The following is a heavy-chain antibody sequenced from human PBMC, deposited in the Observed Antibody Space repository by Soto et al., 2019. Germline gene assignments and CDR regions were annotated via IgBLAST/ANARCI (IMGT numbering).Heavy chain of an antibody. CDR1: GGTFSTYS. J-gene: IGHJ3*02. V-gene: IGHV1-69*02. D-gene: IGHD2-21*01. CDR2: IIPMLGVR. Sequence: QVQLVQSGAEVKKPGSSVKVSCKDSGGTFSTYSMFWVRQAPGQGLEWMGRIIPMLGVRNYAQRFQDRVTITADKSTATVHMGLSSLRSEDTAVDYCTIGSWSGEVFDIWGQGTMVTVSS. CDR3: TIGSWSGEVFDI.